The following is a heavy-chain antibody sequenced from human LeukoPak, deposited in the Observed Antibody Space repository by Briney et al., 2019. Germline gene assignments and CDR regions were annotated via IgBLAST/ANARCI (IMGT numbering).Heavy chain of an antibody. CDR3: ARDPLQMATITRTFDY. J-gene: IGHJ4*02. CDR2: ISYDGSNK. CDR1: GFTFSSYA. V-gene: IGHV3-30*04. D-gene: IGHD5-24*01. Sequence: GGSLRLSCAASGFTFSSYAMHWVRQAPGKGLEWVAVISYDGSNKYYADSVKGRFTISRDNSKNTLYLQMNSLRAEDTAVYYCARDPLQMATITRTFDYWGQGALVTVSS.